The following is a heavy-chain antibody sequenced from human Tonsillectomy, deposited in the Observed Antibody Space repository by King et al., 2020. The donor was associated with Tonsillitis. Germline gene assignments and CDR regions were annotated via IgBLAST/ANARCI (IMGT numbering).Heavy chain of an antibody. CDR2: INQDGSVK. Sequence: VQLVESGGGLVQPGGSLRLSCAASGFTVSSYWMSWVRQAPGKGLEWVANINQDGSVKYYVDSVKGRFTISRDNSKNSLYLEMNSLRGEETAVYYCARVGGWGWFDPWGQGTLVTVSS. CDR1: GFTVSSYW. V-gene: IGHV3-7*01. J-gene: IGHJ5*02. CDR3: ARVGGWGWFDP. D-gene: IGHD3-16*01.